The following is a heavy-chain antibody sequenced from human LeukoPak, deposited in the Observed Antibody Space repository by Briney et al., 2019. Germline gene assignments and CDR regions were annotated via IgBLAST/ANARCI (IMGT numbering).Heavy chain of an antibody. CDR3: ASEERYCSGPSGYFFFDY. J-gene: IGHJ4*02. CDR1: AFTASSNY. Sequence: PGGSLTLSWAPSAFTASSNYTSSVPQAPGKRLDCVSVIYSGGSTYYAGSVKGRFTISRDNSKNTLYLQMNSLRAAYTAVYYCASEERYCSGPSGYFFFDYWGQGTLVTVSS. CDR2: IYSGGST. D-gene: IGHD2-15*01. V-gene: IGHV3-53*01.